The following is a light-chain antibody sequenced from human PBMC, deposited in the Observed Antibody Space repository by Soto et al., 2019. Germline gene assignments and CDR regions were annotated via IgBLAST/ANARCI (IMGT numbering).Light chain of an antibody. V-gene: IGLV2-14*03. Sequence: QSVLTQPASVSGSPGQSLAISCTGTNSDVGYYNYVSWYQQHPGQAPKLLIYDVSSRPSGVSSRFSGSKSGNTASLTISGLQAEDEADYYCSSSTSSTTLVFGGGTKLTVL. CDR1: NSDVGYYNY. CDR2: DVS. J-gene: IGLJ2*01. CDR3: SSSTSSTTLV.